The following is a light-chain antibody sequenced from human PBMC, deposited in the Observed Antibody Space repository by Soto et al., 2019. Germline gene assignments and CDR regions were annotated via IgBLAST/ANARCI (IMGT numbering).Light chain of an antibody. J-gene: IGLJ3*02. Sequence: QSALTQPASVSGSPGQTISISCIGTSSDVGGHNSVSWYQQHPGKAPKLIIYEVTKRPSGISDRFSGSKSANTASLTISGLQADDEAAYYCASNTPTGVFGGGTKLTVL. CDR3: ASNTPTGV. CDR1: SSDVGGHNS. CDR2: EVT. V-gene: IGLV2-14*01.